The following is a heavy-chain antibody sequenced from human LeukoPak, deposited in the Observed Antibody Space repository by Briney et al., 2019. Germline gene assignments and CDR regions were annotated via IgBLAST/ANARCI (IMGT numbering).Heavy chain of an antibody. V-gene: IGHV3-21*01. CDR1: GFTFSSYS. Sequence: GGSLGLSCAASGFTFSSYSMNWVRQAPGKGLEWVSSISSSSSYIYYADSVKGRFTISRDNAKNSLYLQMNSLRAEDTAVYYCARQGITIFGVVNDYWGQGTLVTVSS. D-gene: IGHD3-3*01. J-gene: IGHJ4*02. CDR2: ISSSSSYI. CDR3: ARQGITIFGVVNDY.